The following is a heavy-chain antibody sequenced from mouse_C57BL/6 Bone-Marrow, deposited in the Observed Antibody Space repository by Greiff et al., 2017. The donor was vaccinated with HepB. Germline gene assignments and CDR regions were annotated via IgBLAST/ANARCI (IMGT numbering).Heavy chain of an antibody. J-gene: IGHJ3*01. CDR3: ARSYYGRKIY. Sequence: LVESGPELVKPGASVKISCKASGYAFSSSWMNWVKQRPGKGLEWIGRIYPGDGDTNYNGKFKGKATLTADKSSSTAYMQLSSLTSEDSAVYFCARSYYGRKIYWGQGTLVTVSA. CDR1: GYAFSSSW. CDR2: IYPGDGDT. V-gene: IGHV1-82*01. D-gene: IGHD1-1*01.